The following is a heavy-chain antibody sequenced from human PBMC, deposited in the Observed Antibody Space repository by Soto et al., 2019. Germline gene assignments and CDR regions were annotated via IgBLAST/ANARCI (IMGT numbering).Heavy chain of an antibody. Sequence: QVQLVESGGGVVQPGRSLRLSCAASGFTLSNYGMHWVRQAPGKGLEWVSVIWYDGSQKYYAGSVKGRFSISSDNSMNTLYLQMNSLRAEDTAVYYCAREYSSGQYYPIDYWGQGTRVTVSS. CDR3: AREYSSGQYYPIDY. V-gene: IGHV3-33*01. CDR1: GFTLSNYG. J-gene: IGHJ4*02. CDR2: IWYDGSQK. D-gene: IGHD6-19*01.